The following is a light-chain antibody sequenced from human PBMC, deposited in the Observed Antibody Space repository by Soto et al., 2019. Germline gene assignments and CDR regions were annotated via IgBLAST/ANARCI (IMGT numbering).Light chain of an antibody. CDR3: QKTYGTPWT. Sequence: EIVMTKSPATLSVSPGERATVSCRASQSVSSNLAWYQQKPGQAPRLLIHDASTRATGIPARFSGSGSGTDFTLTISSLQPEHFATYYCQKTYGTPWTFGQGTKVDIK. CDR2: DAS. J-gene: IGKJ1*01. CDR1: QSVSSN. V-gene: IGKV3-15*01.